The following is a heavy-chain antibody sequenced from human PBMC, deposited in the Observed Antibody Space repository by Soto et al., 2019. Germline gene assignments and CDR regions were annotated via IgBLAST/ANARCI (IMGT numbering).Heavy chain of an antibody. J-gene: IGHJ6*03. CDR1: GYTFTSYG. D-gene: IGHD4-17*01. Sequence: ASVKVSCKASGYTFTSYGISWVRQAPGQGLEWMGWISAYNGNTNYAQKLQGRVTMTTDTSTSTAYMELRSLRSDDTAVYYCARDGTTVTRVYYYYMDVWGKGTTVTVSS. V-gene: IGHV1-18*01. CDR2: ISAYNGNT. CDR3: ARDGTTVTRVYYYYMDV.